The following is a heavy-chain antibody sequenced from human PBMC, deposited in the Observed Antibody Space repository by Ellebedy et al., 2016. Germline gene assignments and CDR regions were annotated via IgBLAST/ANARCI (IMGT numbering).Heavy chain of an antibody. Sequence: GSLRLSXTVSGYSISSGSYWGWVRPPPGKGLQWIGSIYHGGSTFYNPSLKSRVTISVDTSNNRFSLTLSSVTAADSAVYYCARAADAPTVMAGGGIDSWGPGTLVTVSP. CDR1: GYSISSGSY. D-gene: IGHD5-18*01. CDR2: IYHGGST. J-gene: IGHJ4*02. CDR3: ARAADAPTVMAGGGIDS. V-gene: IGHV4-38-2*02.